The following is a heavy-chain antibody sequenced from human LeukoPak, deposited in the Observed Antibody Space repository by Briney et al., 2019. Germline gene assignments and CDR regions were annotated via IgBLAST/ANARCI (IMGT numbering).Heavy chain of an antibody. CDR2: IYYSGST. J-gene: IGHJ4*02. CDR3: ARGYCSSTSCYPAPTDY. D-gene: IGHD2-2*01. Sequence: SETLSLTCAVYGGSFSGYYWSWIRQPPGKGLEWIGYIYYSGSTYYNPSLKSRVTISVDTSKNQFSLKLSSVTAADTAVYYCARGYCSSTSCYPAPTDYWGQGTLVTVSS. V-gene: IGHV4-34*09. CDR1: GGSFSGYY.